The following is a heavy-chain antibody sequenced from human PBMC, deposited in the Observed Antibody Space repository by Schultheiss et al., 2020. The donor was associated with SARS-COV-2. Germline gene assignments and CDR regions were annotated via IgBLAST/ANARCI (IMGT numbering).Heavy chain of an antibody. D-gene: IGHD4-11*01. V-gene: IGHV1-46*01. J-gene: IGHJ4*02. Sequence: ASVKVSCKASGYTFTGYYMHWVRQAPGQGLEWMGIINPSGGSTSYAQKFQGRVTMTRDTSTSTVYMELSSLRSKDTAVYYCARVSTVTTFDYWGQGTLVTVSS. CDR1: GYTFTGYY. CDR3: ARVSTVTTFDY. CDR2: INPSGGST.